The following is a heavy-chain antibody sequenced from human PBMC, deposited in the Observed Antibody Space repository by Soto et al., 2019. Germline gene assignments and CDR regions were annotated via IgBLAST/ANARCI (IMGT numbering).Heavy chain of an antibody. CDR3: ARASPYYYDSSRYYRDDY. J-gene: IGHJ4*02. V-gene: IGHV1-3*01. CDR2: INAGNGNT. Sequence: ASVQVSCKASGYTFTSYAMHWVRQAPGQRLEWMGWINAGNGNTKYSQKFQGRVTITRDTSASTAYMELSSLRSEDTAVYYCARASPYYYDSSRYYRDDYWGQGTLVTVSS. D-gene: IGHD3-22*01. CDR1: GYTFTSYA.